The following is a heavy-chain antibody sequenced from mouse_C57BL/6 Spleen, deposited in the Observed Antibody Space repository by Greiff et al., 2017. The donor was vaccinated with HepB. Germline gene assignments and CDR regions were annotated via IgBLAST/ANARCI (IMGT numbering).Heavy chain of an antibody. Sequence: VKLQESDAELVKPGASVKISCKVSGYTFTDHTIHWMKQRPEQGLEWIGYIYPRDGSSKYNEKFKGKATLTADKSSSTAYMQLNSLTSEDSAVYFCARRPLLPSDFDYWGQGTTLTVSS. CDR1: GYTFTDHT. CDR2: IYPRDGSS. J-gene: IGHJ2*01. D-gene: IGHD6-1*01. V-gene: IGHV1-78*01. CDR3: ARRPLLPSDFDY.